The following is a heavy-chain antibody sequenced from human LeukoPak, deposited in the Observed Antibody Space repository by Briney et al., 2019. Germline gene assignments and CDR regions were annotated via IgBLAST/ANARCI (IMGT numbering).Heavy chain of an antibody. CDR2: INHSGST. V-gene: IGHV4-34*01. J-gene: IGHJ3*02. Sequence: SETLSLTCAVYGGSFSGYYWSWIRQPPGKGLEWIGEINHSGSTNYNPSLKSRVTISVDTSKNQFSLKLSSVTAADTAVYYCARPRGGYDSSGYYHDAFDIWGRGTMVTVSS. CDR3: ARPRGGYDSSGYYHDAFDI. CDR1: GGSFSGYY. D-gene: IGHD3-22*01.